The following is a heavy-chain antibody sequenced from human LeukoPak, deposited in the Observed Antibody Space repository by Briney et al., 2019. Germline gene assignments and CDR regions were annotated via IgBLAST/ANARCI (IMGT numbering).Heavy chain of an antibody. J-gene: IGHJ6*02. D-gene: IGHD1-26*01. CDR1: GYTFTGYY. CDR3: ARDRWELLTPYYGMDV. CDR2: INPNSGGT. Sequence: ASVKVSCKASGYTFTGYYMHWVRQAPGQGLEWMGRINPNSGGTNYAQKFQGRVTMTRDTFISTAYMELSRLRSDDTAVYYCARDRWELLTPYYGMDVWGQGTTVTVSS. V-gene: IGHV1-2*06.